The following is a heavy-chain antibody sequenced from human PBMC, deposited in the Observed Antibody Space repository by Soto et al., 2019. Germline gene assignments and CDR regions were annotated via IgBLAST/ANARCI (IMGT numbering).Heavy chain of an antibody. V-gene: IGHV3-30-3*01. J-gene: IGHJ4*02. Sequence: GGSLRLSCAASGFTFSSYAMHWVRQAPGKGLEWVAVISYDGSNKYYADSVKGRFTISRDNSKNTLYLQMNSLRAEDTAVYYCARDLCPLTGDPDYYFDYWGQGTLVTVSS. D-gene: IGHD7-27*01. CDR1: GFTFSSYA. CDR2: ISYDGSNK. CDR3: ARDLCPLTGDPDYYFDY.